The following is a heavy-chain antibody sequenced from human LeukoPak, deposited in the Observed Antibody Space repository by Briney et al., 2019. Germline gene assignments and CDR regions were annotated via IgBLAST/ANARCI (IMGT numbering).Heavy chain of an antibody. CDR3: ATLEGYCSGGSCSRPYYYYGMDV. V-gene: IGHV3-30*03. CDR2: ISYDGSNK. D-gene: IGHD2-15*01. CDR1: GFTFSSYG. J-gene: IGHJ6*04. Sequence: GGSLRLYCAASGFTFSSYGMHWVRQAPGKGLEWVAVISYDGSNKYYADSVKGRFTISRDNSKNTLYLQMNSLRAEDTAVYYCATLEGYCSGGSCSRPYYYYGMDVWGKGTTVTVSS.